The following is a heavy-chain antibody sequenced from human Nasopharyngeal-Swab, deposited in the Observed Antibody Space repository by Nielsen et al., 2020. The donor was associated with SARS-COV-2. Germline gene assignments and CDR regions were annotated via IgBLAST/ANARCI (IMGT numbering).Heavy chain of an antibody. J-gene: IGHJ6*02. CDR1: GYTFTSYD. V-gene: IGHV1-8*01. Sequence: ALVKVSCKASGYTFTSYDINWVRQATGQGLEWMGWMNPNSGNTGYAQKFQGRVTMTRNTSISTAYMELSSLRSEDTAVYYCARDVAWWGSDYYYGMDVWGQGTTVTVSS. D-gene: IGHD2-15*01. CDR3: ARDVAWWGSDYYYGMDV. CDR2: MNPNSGNT.